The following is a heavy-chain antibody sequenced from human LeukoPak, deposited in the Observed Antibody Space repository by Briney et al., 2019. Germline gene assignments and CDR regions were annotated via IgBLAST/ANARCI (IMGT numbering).Heavy chain of an antibody. CDR2: IIPTFGTA. Sequence: SVKVSCKASGGTFSSYAISWVRQAPGQGLEWMGGIIPTFGTANYAQKFQGRVTITADESTSTAYMELSSLRSGDTAVYYCARDRELYYFDYWGQGTLVTVSS. V-gene: IGHV1-69*01. J-gene: IGHJ4*02. CDR3: ARDRELYYFDY. CDR1: GGTFSSYA. D-gene: IGHD5-24*01.